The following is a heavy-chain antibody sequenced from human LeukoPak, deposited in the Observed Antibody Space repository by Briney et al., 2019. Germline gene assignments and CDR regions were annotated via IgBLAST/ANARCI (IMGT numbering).Heavy chain of an antibody. CDR1: GFTFSSYG. V-gene: IGHV3-33*06. J-gene: IGHJ4*02. D-gene: IGHD6-19*01. Sequence: GGSLRLSCAASGFTFSSYGMHWVRQAPGKGLEWVAVIWYDGSNKYYADSVKGRFTISRDNSKNTLYLQMNSLRAEDTAVYYCANGGSIAVATPLDYWGQGTLVTVSS. CDR2: IWYDGSNK. CDR3: ANGGSIAVATPLDY.